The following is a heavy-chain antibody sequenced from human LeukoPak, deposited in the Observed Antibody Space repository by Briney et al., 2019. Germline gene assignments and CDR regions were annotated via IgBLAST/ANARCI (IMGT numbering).Heavy chain of an antibody. Sequence: SETLSLTCTVSGGSISSSSYYWGWIRQPPGKGLEWIGTIYYSGSTYYNPSLKSRVTISVDTSKNQFSLKLSSVTAADTAVYYCARNLAGHFGGFYFDDWGQGTLVTVSS. D-gene: IGHD2-21*01. V-gene: IGHV4-39*07. CDR3: ARNLAGHFGGFYFDD. J-gene: IGHJ4*02. CDR2: IYYSGST. CDR1: GGSISSSSYY.